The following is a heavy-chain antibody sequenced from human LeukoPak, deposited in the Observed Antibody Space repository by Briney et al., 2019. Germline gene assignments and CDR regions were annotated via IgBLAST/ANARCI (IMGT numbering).Heavy chain of an antibody. Sequence: GGSLRLSCAASAFIFSDNYMSWVRQAPGKGLEGVSVIFSGGTTYYADSVRGRFTISRDNSKNTLYLLMNSLRAEDTAVYYCARLDGVWSGPYYKGYFEYWGQGTLVTVSS. CDR1: AFIFSDNY. CDR3: ARLDGVWSGPYYKGYFEY. V-gene: IGHV3-66*02. D-gene: IGHD3-3*01. J-gene: IGHJ4*02. CDR2: IFSGGTT.